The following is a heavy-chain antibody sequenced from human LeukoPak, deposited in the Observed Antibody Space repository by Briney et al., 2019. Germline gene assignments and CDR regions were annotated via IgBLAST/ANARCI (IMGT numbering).Heavy chain of an antibody. J-gene: IGHJ4*02. CDR2: IYYSGST. CDR1: GGSISSGDYY. V-gene: IGHV4-30-4*01. D-gene: IGHD2-21*02. CDR3: ARVNIVVVTATFDY. Sequence: PSQTLSLTCTVSGGSISSGDYYWSWIRQPPGKGLEWIGYIYYSGSTYYNPSLKSRVTISVDTSKNQFSLKPSSVTAADTAVYYCARVNIVVVTATFDYWGQGTLVTVSS.